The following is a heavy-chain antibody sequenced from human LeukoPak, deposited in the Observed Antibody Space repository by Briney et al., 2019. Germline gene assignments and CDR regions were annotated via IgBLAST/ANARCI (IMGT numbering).Heavy chain of an antibody. CDR2: IYPADPRT. Sequence: GESLKISCKGSGYNFTSHWIGWVRQMPGKGLEWMGIIYPADPRTRDSPSFQGHVTISVDKSISTAYLQWSSLKASDTAMYYCARHSVSRTSPSDPFNIWGQGTMVTVSS. CDR3: ARHSVSRTSPSDPFNI. V-gene: IGHV5-51*01. CDR1: GYNFTSHW. D-gene: IGHD3-16*01. J-gene: IGHJ3*02.